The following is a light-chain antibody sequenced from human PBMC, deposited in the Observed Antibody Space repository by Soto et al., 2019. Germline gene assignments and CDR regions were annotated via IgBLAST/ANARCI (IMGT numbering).Light chain of an antibody. CDR1: SSDVGGYNY. V-gene: IGLV2-11*01. CDR3: CSYAGSYPLI. J-gene: IGLJ1*01. CDR2: DVS. Sequence: QSALTQPRSVSGSPGQSVTISCTGTSSDVGGYNYVSWYQQHPGKAPKLMIYDVSKRPSGVPDRFSRSKSGNTASLTISGLQAEDEADYYCCSYAGSYPLIFGTGTKLTVL.